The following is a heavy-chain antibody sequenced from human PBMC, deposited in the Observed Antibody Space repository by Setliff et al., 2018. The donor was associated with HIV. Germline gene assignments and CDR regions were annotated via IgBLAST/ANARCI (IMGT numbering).Heavy chain of an antibody. D-gene: IGHD3-16*01. CDR1: GFTFSSYS. CDR2: ISIYSSNI. Sequence: GGSLRLSCAASGFTFSSYSMNWVRQAPGKGLEWVSYISIYSSNIYYADSVKGRFTISRDNAKNSLFLQMDSLRAEDTAVYYCVKGRWASPFDNWGQGTLVTVSS. CDR3: VKGRWASPFDN. V-gene: IGHV3-48*04. J-gene: IGHJ4*02.